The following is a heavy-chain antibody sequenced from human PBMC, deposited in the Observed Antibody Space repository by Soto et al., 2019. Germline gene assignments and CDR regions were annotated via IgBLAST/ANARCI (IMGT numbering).Heavy chain of an antibody. CDR2: ISSSSFSI. V-gene: IGHV3-21*02. CDR3: ARNESSNIYGMDV. J-gene: IGHJ6*02. Sequence: EVQLVESGGGLVKPGGSLRLSCAASGFTFSSYSMNWVRQAPGKGLEWVSSISSSSFSINYADSVKGRFSISRDNAQNSLQLQMNTLRAEDTAVYYCARNESSNIYGMDVWGQGTTVTVAS. CDR1: GFTFSSYS. D-gene: IGHD6-6*01.